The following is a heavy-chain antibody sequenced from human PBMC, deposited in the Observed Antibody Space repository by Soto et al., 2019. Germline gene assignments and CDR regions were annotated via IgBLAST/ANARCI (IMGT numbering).Heavy chain of an antibody. CDR1: GYTFTSYY. Sequence: ASVKVSCKASGYTFTSYYMHWVRQAPGQGLEWMGIINPSGGSTSYAQKLQGRVTMTTDTSTSTAYMELRSLRSDDTAVYYCARDYCSGGSCPRHEMDVRGKGTTVTVSS. CDR2: INPSGGST. J-gene: IGHJ6*04. D-gene: IGHD2-15*01. CDR3: ARDYCSGGSCPRHEMDV. V-gene: IGHV1-46*01.